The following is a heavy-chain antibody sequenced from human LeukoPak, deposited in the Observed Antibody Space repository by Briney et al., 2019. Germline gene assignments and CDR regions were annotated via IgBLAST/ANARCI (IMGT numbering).Heavy chain of an antibody. CDR1: GGSFSGYY. J-gene: IGHJ4*02. Sequence: SETLSLTCAVYGGSFSGYYWSWIRQPPGKGLEWIGEINHSGSTNYNPSLMSRVTVSVHTSKNQLSLKLSSVTAADTAVYYCARQWLVSPLFDYWGQGTLVTVSS. CDR3: ARQWLVSPLFDY. V-gene: IGHV4-34*01. CDR2: INHSGST. D-gene: IGHD6-19*01.